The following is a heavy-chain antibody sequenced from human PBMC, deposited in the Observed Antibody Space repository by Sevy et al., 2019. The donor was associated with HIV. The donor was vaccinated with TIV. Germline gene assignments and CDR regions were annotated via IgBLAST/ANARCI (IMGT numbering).Heavy chain of an antibody. CDR3: SRDLPPSATTVAHFDY. CDR2: ISNIGTNI. J-gene: IGHJ4*02. CDR1: GFRFSSYE. Sequence: GGSLRLSCAASGFRFSSYEMNWVRQAPGKGLEWVASISNIGTNIYYSDSVRGRFTISRDTAKNSLYLQMNSLRAEDTAVYYWSRDLPPSATTVAHFDYWGQGTLVTVSS. V-gene: IGHV3-48*03. D-gene: IGHD4-17*01.